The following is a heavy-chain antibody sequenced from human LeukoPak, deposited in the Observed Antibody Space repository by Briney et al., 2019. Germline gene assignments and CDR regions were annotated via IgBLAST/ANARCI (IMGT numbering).Heavy chain of an antibody. CDR1: GFTFSNYN. J-gene: IGHJ4*02. Sequence: GGSLRLSCAASGFTFSNYNMNWVRQAPGKGLEWVSSISRSSSYIYYADSVKGRLTISRDNSKNTLYLQMNSLRAEDTAVYYCARDPDQASEGGLDYWGQGTLVTVSS. CDR2: ISRSSSYI. D-gene: IGHD3-16*01. V-gene: IGHV3-21*01. CDR3: ARDPDQASEGGLDY.